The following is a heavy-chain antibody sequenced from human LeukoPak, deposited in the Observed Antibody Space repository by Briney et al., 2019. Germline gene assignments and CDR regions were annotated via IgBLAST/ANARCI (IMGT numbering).Heavy chain of an antibody. J-gene: IGHJ4*02. CDR3: AKDRVSGSQGGGLDY. CDR2: ISSSGSTI. V-gene: IGHV3-48*03. D-gene: IGHD3-10*01. CDR1: GFTFSSYE. Sequence: PGGSLRLSCAASGFTFSSYEMNWVRQAPGKGLEWVSYISSSGSTIYYADSVKGRFTISRDNAKNSLYLQMNSLRAEDTAVYYCAKDRVSGSQGGGLDYWGQGTLVTVSS.